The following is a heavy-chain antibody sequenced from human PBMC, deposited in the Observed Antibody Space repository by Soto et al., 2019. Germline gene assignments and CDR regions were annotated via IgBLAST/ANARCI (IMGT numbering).Heavy chain of an antibody. CDR2: INAGNGNT. D-gene: IGHD3-10*01. CDR1: GYTFTSYA. V-gene: IGHV1-3*01. CDR3: ARSTMVRGVTP. J-gene: IGHJ5*02. Sequence: GASVKVSCKASGYTFTSYAMHWVRQAPGQRLEWMGWINAGNGNTKYSQKFQGRVTITRDTSASIAYMELSSLRSEDTAVYYCARSTMVRGVTPWGQGTLVTVSS.